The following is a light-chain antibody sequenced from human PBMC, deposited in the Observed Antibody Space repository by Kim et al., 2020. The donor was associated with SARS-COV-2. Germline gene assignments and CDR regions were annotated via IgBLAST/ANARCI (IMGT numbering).Light chain of an antibody. CDR3: QQHNKWPLT. V-gene: IGKV3-15*01. Sequence: EIVMTQSPATLSVSLGERATLSWRASESVKTYLAWYQQKPGQAPRLLIYGASTRATGIPARFSGSGSGTDFTVTISSLQSEDAAVYYCQQHNKWPLTFGGGTKVDIK. CDR1: ESVKTY. J-gene: IGKJ4*01. CDR2: GAS.